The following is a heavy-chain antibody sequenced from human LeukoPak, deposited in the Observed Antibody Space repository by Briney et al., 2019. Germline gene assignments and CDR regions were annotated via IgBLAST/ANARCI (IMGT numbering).Heavy chain of an antibody. V-gene: IGHV4-39*07. CDR3: ARDQMATYDSSGYFKPFQH. Sequence: SETLSLTCIVSGGSISSSSYYWGWIRQPPGKGLEWIGSIYYSGSTYYSPSLKSRVTISVDTSKNQFSLKLSSVTAADTAVYYCARDQMATYDSSGYFKPFQHWGQGTLVTVSS. D-gene: IGHD3-22*01. CDR2: IYYSGST. J-gene: IGHJ1*01. CDR1: GGSISSSSYY.